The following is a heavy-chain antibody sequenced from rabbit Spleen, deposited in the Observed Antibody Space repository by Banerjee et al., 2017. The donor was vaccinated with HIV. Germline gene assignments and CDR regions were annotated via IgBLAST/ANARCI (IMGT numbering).Heavy chain of an antibody. Sequence: QEQLEESGGDLVKPGASLTLTCTASGFSFNSGSGFSFNGGYDMCWVRQAPGKGLEWIACIDIGSSGFTYFATWAKGRFTISKTSSTTVTLQMTSLTAADTATYFCARDTSSSFSSYGMDLWGQGTLVTVS. V-gene: IGHV1S45*01. D-gene: IGHD1-1*01. CDR2: IDIGSSGFT. CDR3: ARDTSSSFSSYGMDL. J-gene: IGHJ6*01. CDR1: GFSFNSGSGFSFNGGYD.